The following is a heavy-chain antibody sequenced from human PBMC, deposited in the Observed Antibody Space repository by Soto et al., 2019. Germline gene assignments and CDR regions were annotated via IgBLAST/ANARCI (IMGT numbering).Heavy chain of an antibody. Sequence: GESLKISCKGSGYSFTSYWIGWVRQMPGKGPEWMGIIYPGDSDTRYSPSFQGQVTISADKSISTAYLQWSSLKASDTAMYYCARYSSGWYLNYYGMDVWGQGTTVTVSS. D-gene: IGHD6-19*01. CDR3: ARYSSGWYLNYYGMDV. J-gene: IGHJ6*02. CDR2: IYPGDSDT. V-gene: IGHV5-51*01. CDR1: GYSFTSYW.